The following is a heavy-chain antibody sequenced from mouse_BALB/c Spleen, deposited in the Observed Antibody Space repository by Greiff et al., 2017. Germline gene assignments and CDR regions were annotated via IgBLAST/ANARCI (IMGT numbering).Heavy chain of an antibody. V-gene: IGHV1S81*02. J-gene: IGHJ3*01. Sequence: QVQLQQSGAELVKPGASVKLSCKASGYTFTSYYMYWVKQRPGQGLEWIGEINPSNGGTNFNEKFKSKATLTVDKSSSTAYMQLSSLTSEDSAVYYRTRGLPFAYWGQGTLVTVSA. CDR2: INPSNGGT. CDR3: TRGLPFAY. CDR1: GYTFTSYY. D-gene: IGHD2-4*01.